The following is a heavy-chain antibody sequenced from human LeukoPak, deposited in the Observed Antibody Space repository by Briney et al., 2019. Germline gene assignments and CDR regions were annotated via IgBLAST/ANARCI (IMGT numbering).Heavy chain of an antibody. V-gene: IGHV4-61*02. Sequence: SETLPLTCTVSGGSISSGSYYWSWIRQPAGKGLEWIGRIYTSGSTNYNPSLKSRVTISVDTSKNQFSLTLSSVTAADTAVYYCARQAYSSGWYRRRVYFDYWGQGTLVTVSS. CDR2: IYTSGST. J-gene: IGHJ4*02. D-gene: IGHD6-19*01. CDR3: ARQAYSSGWYRRRVYFDY. CDR1: GGSISSGSYY.